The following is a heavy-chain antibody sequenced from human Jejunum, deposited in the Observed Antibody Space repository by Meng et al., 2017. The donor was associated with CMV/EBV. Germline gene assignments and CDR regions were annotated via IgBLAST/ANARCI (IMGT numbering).Heavy chain of an antibody. Sequence: GWDRQAPRKGLEWIGTIYYTGTVTYYNPSLKSRVTISLNTPNNQFSLKLSSVTAADRAVYYCARIRAPYYDYWNGDYSNYYYGMDIWGQGTTVTVSS. J-gene: IGHJ6*02. V-gene: IGHV4-39*07. CDR3: ARIRAPYYDYWNGDYSNYYYGMDI. D-gene: IGHD3-3*01. CDR2: IYYTGTVT.